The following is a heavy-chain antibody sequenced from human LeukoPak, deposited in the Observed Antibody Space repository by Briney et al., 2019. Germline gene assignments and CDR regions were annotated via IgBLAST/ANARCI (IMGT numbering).Heavy chain of an antibody. CDR2: IYYTGRT. CDR1: GYSISSGYY. D-gene: IGHD5-24*01. V-gene: IGHV4-38-2*01. CDR3: ARHGYNSHSPNWFDP. Sequence: PSETLSLTCAVSGYSISSGYYWGWIRQPPGRGLEWIGSIYYTGRTYYNPSLKSRVTISVATSKNQFSLKLSSVTAADTAVYYCARHGYNSHSPNWFDPWGQGTLVTVSS. J-gene: IGHJ5*02.